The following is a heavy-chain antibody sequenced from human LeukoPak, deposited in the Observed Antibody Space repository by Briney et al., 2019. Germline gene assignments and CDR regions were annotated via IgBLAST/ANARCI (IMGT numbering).Heavy chain of an antibody. Sequence: GGSLRLSCAASGFTFDDYTMHWVRQAPGKALEWVSGISWNSGIIHYADSVKGRFTISRDNAKNSLYLQMNSLRAEDTAVYYCARDPFRSVLRYFDGSVRSWGQGTLVTVSS. J-gene: IGHJ4*02. D-gene: IGHD3-9*01. CDR1: GFTFDDYT. CDR3: ARDPFRSVLRYFDGSVRS. CDR2: ISWNSGII. V-gene: IGHV3-9*01.